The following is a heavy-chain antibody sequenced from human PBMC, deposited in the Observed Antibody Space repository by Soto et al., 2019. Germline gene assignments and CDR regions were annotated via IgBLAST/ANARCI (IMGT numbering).Heavy chain of an antibody. CDR2: ISYSGST. Sequence: QVQLQESGPGLVKPSQTLSLTCTVSGGSISSGGYYWSWIRQHPGKGLEWIGYISYSGSTYYNPSLKSRVTISVDTSKKQFSMKRSSVTAADTAVYYCAKGGTYDFWSGYYPDWFDPWVQGTMVTVSS. V-gene: IGHV4-31*03. J-gene: IGHJ5*02. CDR3: AKGGTYDFWSGYYPDWFDP. D-gene: IGHD3-3*01. CDR1: GGSISSGGYY.